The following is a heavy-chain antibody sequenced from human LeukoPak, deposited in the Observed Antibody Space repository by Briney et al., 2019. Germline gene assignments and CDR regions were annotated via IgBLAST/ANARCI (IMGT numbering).Heavy chain of an antibody. CDR3: ARGYYEDYDILTGYHKTDDAFDI. D-gene: IGHD3-9*01. Sequence: GGSLRLSCAASGFTFSSYSMNWVRQAPGKGLEWVSSISSSSSYIYYADSVKGRFTISRDNAKNSLYLQMNSLRAEDTAVYYCARGYYEDYDILTGYHKTDDAFDIWGQGTMVTVSS. CDR2: ISSSSSYI. CDR1: GFTFSSYS. V-gene: IGHV3-21*01. J-gene: IGHJ3*02.